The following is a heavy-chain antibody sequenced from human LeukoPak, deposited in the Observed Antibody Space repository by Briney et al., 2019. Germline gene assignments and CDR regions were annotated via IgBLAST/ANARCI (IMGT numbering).Heavy chain of an antibody. CDR3: ARERYDYVWGSLRYYYMDV. Sequence: SETLSLTCTVSGGSISSYYWSWIRQPPGKGLEWIGYIYYSGSTNYNPSLKSRVTISVDTSKNQFSLKLSSVTAADTAVHYCARERYDYVWGSLRYYYMDVWGKGTTVTVSS. V-gene: IGHV4-59*01. J-gene: IGHJ6*03. CDR1: GGSISSYY. D-gene: IGHD3-16*01. CDR2: IYYSGST.